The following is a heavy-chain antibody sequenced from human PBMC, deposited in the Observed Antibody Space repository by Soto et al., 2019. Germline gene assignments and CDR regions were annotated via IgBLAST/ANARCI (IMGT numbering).Heavy chain of an antibody. CDR3: AGVKEEYYDSSGYYYPDY. Sequence: QVQLQESGPGLVKPSQTLSLTCTVSGGSISSGGYYWSWIRQHPGKGLEWIGYIYYSGSTYYNPSLKRRVTISVDTSKNQSSLKLSSVTAADTAVYYCAGVKEEYYDSSGYYYPDYWGQGTLVTVSS. CDR1: GGSISSGGYY. CDR2: IYYSGST. J-gene: IGHJ4*02. D-gene: IGHD3-22*01. V-gene: IGHV4-31*03.